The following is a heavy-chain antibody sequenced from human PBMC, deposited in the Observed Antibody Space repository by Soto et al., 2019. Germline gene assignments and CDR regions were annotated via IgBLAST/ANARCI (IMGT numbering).Heavy chain of an antibody. Sequence: GGSLRLSCAASGFTFSNYWMHWVRQAPGKGLVWVSRISGDGSAASYADSVKGRFTISRDNAKNTLFLQMNSLRVEDTAVYFCTRDLRWLQRPLYGNWGQGTLVTVSS. CDR3: TRDLRWLQRPLYGN. V-gene: IGHV3-74*01. J-gene: IGHJ4*02. D-gene: IGHD5-12*01. CDR1: GFTFSNYW. CDR2: ISGDGSAA.